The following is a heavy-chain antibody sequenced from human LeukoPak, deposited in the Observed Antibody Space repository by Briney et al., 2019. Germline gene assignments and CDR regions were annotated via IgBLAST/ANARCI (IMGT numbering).Heavy chain of an antibody. J-gene: IGHJ6*03. D-gene: IGHD6-13*01. V-gene: IGHV4-59*08. CDR1: GGSISSYY. Sequence: PSETLSLTCTVSGGSISSYYWSWIRQPPGKGLEWIGYIYYSGSTNYNPSLKSRVTISVDTSKNQFSLKLSSVTAADTAVYYCARLMSGGIAAAGSFYYYYYMDVWGKGTTVTVSS. CDR3: ARLMSGGIAAAGSFYYYYYMDV. CDR2: IYYSGST.